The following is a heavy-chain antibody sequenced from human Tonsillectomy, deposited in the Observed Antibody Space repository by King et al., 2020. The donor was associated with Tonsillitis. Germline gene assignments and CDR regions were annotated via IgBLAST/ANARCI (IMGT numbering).Heavy chain of an antibody. D-gene: IGHD3-22*01. Sequence: LQLQESGPGLVKPSETLSLTCTVSGGSISSSSYYWGWIRQPPGKGLEWIGSVHYSGSTYYNPSLRSRVTIFLDMSKNEFSLKLSSVTAADTAVFFCARHPRGGLLLFGKDIQFDYWGQGTLVTVSS. CDR3: ARHPRGGLLLFGKDIQFDY. J-gene: IGHJ4*02. V-gene: IGHV4-39*01. CDR2: VHYSGST. CDR1: GGSISSSSYY.